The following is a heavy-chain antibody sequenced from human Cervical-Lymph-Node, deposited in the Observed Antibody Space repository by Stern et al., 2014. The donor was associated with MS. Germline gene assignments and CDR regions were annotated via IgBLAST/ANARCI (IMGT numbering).Heavy chain of an antibody. CDR2: ISYDGSDT. Sequence: LVESGGGVVQPGRSLRLTCTVSGFTFSSYGMHWVRQAPGKGLEWVSVISYDGSDTYYAESVKGRFTISRDNTKNTLYLEMRRLRREDTAVYYCVKRGITEVRGVRLGDYWGPGTLVIVSS. CDR3: VKRGITEVRGVRLGDY. CDR1: GFTFSSYG. V-gene: IGHV3-30*18. J-gene: IGHJ4*02. D-gene: IGHD3-10*01.